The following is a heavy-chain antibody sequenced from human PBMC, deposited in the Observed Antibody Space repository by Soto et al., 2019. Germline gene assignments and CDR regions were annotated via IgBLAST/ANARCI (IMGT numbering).Heavy chain of an antibody. CDR1: GGTFSSYT. CDR3: ASLYCSGGSCNGYYFDY. J-gene: IGHJ4*02. Sequence: QVQLVQSGAEVQKPGSSVKVSCKASGGTFSSYTISWVRQAPGQGREWMGRIIPILGIANYAQKFQGRVTITADKSTSTAYMELSSLRSEDTAVYYCASLYCSGGSCNGYYFDYWGQGTLVTVSS. CDR2: IIPILGIA. D-gene: IGHD2-15*01. V-gene: IGHV1-69*02.